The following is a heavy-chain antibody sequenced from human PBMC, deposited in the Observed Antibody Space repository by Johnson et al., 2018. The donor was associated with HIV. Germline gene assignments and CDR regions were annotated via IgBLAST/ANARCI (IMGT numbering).Heavy chain of an antibody. Sequence: MQLVESGGGVVQPGGSLRLSCATSGFTFSSYGMHWVRQAPGKGLEWVAFIRYDGFNKYFADSVKGRFTISRDNSKNTLHLQMNSLRAEDTAVYYCAKGTHYSDSSGYWSNDAFDIWGQGTRVTVSS. V-gene: IGHV3-30*02. J-gene: IGHJ3*02. D-gene: IGHD3-22*01. CDR3: AKGTHYSDSSGYWSNDAFDI. CDR1: GFTFSSYG. CDR2: IRYDGFNK.